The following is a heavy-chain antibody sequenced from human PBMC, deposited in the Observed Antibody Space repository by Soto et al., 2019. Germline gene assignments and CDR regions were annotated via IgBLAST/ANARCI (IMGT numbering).Heavy chain of an antibody. CDR2: INHSGST. D-gene: IGHD3-10*01. CDR3: ARGPSYYYGSWRKILGNYYYYYMDV. Sequence: SETLSLTCAAYGGSFSGYYWSWIRQPPGKGLEWIGEINHSGSTNYNPSLKSRVTISVDTSKNQFSLKLSSVTAADTAVYYCARGPSYYYGSWRKILGNYYYYYMDVWGKGTTVTVSS. V-gene: IGHV4-34*01. J-gene: IGHJ6*03. CDR1: GGSFSGYY.